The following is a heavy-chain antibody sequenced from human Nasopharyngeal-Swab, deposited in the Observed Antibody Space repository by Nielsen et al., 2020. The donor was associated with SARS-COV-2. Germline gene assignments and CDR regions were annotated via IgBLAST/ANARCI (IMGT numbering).Heavy chain of an antibody. V-gene: IGHV3-33*01. CDR3: ARDLRCSSTSCYDEAAY. D-gene: IGHD2-2*01. Sequence: GESLKISCAASGFTFSSYGMHWVCQAPGKGLEWVAVIWYDGSNKYYADSVKGRFTISRDNSKNTLYLQMNSLRAEDTAVYYCARDLRCSSTSCYDEAAYWGQGTLVTVSS. CDR2: IWYDGSNK. CDR1: GFTFSSYG. J-gene: IGHJ4*02.